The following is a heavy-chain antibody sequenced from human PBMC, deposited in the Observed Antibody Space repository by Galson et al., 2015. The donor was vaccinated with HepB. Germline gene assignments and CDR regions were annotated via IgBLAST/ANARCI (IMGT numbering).Heavy chain of an antibody. CDR3: ARDRGYQLLSGLFHY. V-gene: IGHV3-33*01. Sequence: SLRLSCAASGFTFSSYGMHWVRQAPGKGLEWVAVIWYDGSNKYYADSVKGRFTISRDNSKNTLYLQMNSLRAEDTAVYYCARDRGYQLLSGLFHYWGLGTPVTVSS. J-gene: IGHJ4*02. CDR1: GFTFSSYG. D-gene: IGHD2-2*01. CDR2: IWYDGSNK.